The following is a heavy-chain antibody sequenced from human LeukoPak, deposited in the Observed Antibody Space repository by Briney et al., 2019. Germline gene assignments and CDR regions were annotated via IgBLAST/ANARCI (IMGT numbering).Heavy chain of an antibody. CDR1: GFTFSSYE. Sequence: QPGGSLRLSCAASGFTFSSYEMNWVRQAPGKGLEWVSYISSCGSTKYYADSVKGRFTISRDNAKNSLYLQMNSLRAEDTAVYYCARDSSTWYWGQGTLVTVSS. CDR2: ISSCGSTK. D-gene: IGHD6-13*01. CDR3: ARDSSTWY. J-gene: IGHJ4*02. V-gene: IGHV3-48*03.